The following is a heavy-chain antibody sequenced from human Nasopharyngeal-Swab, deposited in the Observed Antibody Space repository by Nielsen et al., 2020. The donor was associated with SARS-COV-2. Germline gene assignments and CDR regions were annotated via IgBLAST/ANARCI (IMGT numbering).Heavy chain of an antibody. V-gene: IGHV3-13*04. Sequence: GESLKISCAASGFTFSSYDMHWVRQATGKGLEWASAIGTAGDTYYPGSVKGRFTISRENAKNSLYLQMNSLRAGDTAVYYCARDLYSSGGKYYYYVMDVWGQGTTVTVSS. CDR2: IGTAGDT. J-gene: IGHJ6*02. CDR1: GFTFSSYD. D-gene: IGHD6-19*01. CDR3: ARDLYSSGGKYYYYVMDV.